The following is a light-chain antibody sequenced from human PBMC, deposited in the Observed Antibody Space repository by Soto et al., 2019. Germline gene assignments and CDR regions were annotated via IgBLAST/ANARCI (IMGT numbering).Light chain of an antibody. CDR2: DVS. CDR3: SSYTTSNTRQIV. CDR1: SSDVGGYNY. Sequence: QSALTQPASVSGSPGQSITISCTGTSSDVGGYNYVSWYQHHPGKATKLIIYDVSNRPSGVSIRFSGSKSDNTASLTISGLQPEDEADYHCSSYTTSNTRQIVFGTGTQLTVL. V-gene: IGLV2-14*03. J-gene: IGLJ7*01.